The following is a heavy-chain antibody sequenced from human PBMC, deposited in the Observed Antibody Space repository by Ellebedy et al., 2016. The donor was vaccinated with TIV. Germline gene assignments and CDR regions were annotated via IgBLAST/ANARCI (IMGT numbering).Heavy chain of an antibody. V-gene: IGHV4-38-2*02. CDR3: ARSLGITIFGVVIIPSGGAFDI. Sequence: SETLSLXXTVSGYSISSGYYWDWIRQPPGKGLVWLGSIYHSGSTYYNPSLKSRVTISVDTSKNQFSVNLSSMTAADTAVYYCARSLGITIFGVVIIPSGGAFDIWGQGTMVTVSS. CDR2: IYHSGST. J-gene: IGHJ3*02. CDR1: GYSISSGYY. D-gene: IGHD3-3*01.